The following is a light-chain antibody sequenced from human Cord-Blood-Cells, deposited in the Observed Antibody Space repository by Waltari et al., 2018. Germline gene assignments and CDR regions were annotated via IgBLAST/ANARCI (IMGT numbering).Light chain of an antibody. V-gene: IGKV3-15*01. CDR1: QSVSSN. CDR2: GAS. Sequence: EIVMTQSAATLSVSPGERASQSVSSNLAWYQQKPGQAPRLLIYGASTRATGIPARFSGSGSGTEFTLTISSLQSEDFAVYYCQQYNNWPPLTFGGGTKVEIK. J-gene: IGKJ4*01. CDR3: QQYNNWPPLT.